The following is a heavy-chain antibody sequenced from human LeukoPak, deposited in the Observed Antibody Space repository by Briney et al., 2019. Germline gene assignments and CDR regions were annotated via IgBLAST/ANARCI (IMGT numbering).Heavy chain of an antibody. CDR1: GFTFSSHW. CDR3: ARDPTTYYYMDV. Sequence: GGSLRLSCAASGFTFSSHWMHWVRQAPGKGLEWVSRINSDGSSRSFADSVRGRVTISRGNAKNTLYLQMNGLRAEDTAVYYCARDPTTYYYMDVWGKGTTVTVSS. CDR2: INSDGSSR. J-gene: IGHJ6*03. V-gene: IGHV3-74*01. D-gene: IGHD4-11*01.